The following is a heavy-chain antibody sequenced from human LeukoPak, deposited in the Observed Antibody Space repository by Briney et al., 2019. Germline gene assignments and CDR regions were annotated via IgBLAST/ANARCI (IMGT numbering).Heavy chain of an antibody. Sequence: GGSLRLSCAASGFTFSNYWIHWVRQAPGKGLLWVSRINPDGLSTSHADPVKGRFTISRDNAKNSPYLQMNSLRAEDTAVYYCARDSSSWQFDYWGQGTLVTVSS. J-gene: IGHJ4*02. CDR3: ARDSSSWQFDY. D-gene: IGHD6-13*01. V-gene: IGHV3-74*01. CDR1: GFTFSNYW. CDR2: INPDGLST.